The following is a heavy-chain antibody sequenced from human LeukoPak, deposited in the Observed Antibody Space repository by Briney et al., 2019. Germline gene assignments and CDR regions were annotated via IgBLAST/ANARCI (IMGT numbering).Heavy chain of an antibody. D-gene: IGHD3-22*01. J-gene: IGHJ4*02. V-gene: IGHV3-33*06. CDR3: AKGAYYDRSGSYRY. CDR2: IWYDGSKK. Sequence: PGGSLRLSCAASGLTFSSYGMHWFRQAPGKGLEWVAVIWYDGSKKYYADSVKGRFTISRDNSKNTLDLQMNSRRAEDTAVYYCAKGAYYDRSGSYRYWGQGTLVSVSS. CDR1: GLTFSSYG.